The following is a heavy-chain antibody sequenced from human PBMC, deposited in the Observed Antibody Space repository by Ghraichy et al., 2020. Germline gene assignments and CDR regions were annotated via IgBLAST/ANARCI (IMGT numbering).Heavy chain of an antibody. V-gene: IGHV1-2*04. CDR1: GYTFTGYY. Sequence: ASVKVSCKASGYTFTGYYMHWVRQAPGQGLEWMGWINPNSGGTNYAQKFQGWVTMTRDTSISTAYMELSRLRSDDTAVYYCARDGENGSGSYYYYYGMDVWGQGTTVTVSS. CDR3: ARDGENGSGSYYYYYGMDV. CDR2: INPNSGGT. D-gene: IGHD3-10*01. J-gene: IGHJ6*02.